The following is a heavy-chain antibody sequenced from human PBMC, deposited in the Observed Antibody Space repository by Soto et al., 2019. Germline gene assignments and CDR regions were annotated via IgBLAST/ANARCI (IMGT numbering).Heavy chain of an antibody. CDR3: AREAEGPDRSGYAFNH. CDR2: INPNSGDT. J-gene: IGHJ3*01. V-gene: IGHV1-2*02. CDR1: GYTFTAYY. D-gene: IGHD3-22*01. Sequence: ASVKVSCKASGYTFTAYYIHWVRQAPGQGLEWMGWINPNSGDTNYAQTFQGRVTMTRDPYISAAYMDLRSLRSDDTAVYYCAREAEGPDRSGYAFNHWGQGTMFTVSS.